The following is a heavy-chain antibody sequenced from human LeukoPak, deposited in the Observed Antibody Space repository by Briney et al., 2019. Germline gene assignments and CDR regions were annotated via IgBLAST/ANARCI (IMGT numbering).Heavy chain of an antibody. V-gene: IGHV3-9*01. J-gene: IGHJ3*02. D-gene: IGHD3-10*01. CDR3: ARARSKLWFGEPQGDAFDI. CDR1: GFTFDDYA. Sequence: GGSLRLSCAASGFTFDDYAMHWVRQAPGKGLEWVSGISWNSGSIGYADSVKGRFTISRDNAKNSLYLQMNSLRAEDTALYYCARARSKLWFGEPQGDAFDIWGQGTMVTVSS. CDR2: ISWNSGSI.